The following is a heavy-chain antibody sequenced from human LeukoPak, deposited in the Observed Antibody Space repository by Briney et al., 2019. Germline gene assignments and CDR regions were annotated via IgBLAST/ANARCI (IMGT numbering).Heavy chain of an antibody. CDR3: ASHRRSHGSEY. Sequence: ETLSLTCSVSGGSFEHYFWSWIRQPPGKGLERIGYVYYSGSTDYSPSLKSRLTISADTSKNQFSLKLSSVTAADTAVYYCASHRRSHGSEYWGQGTLVTVSS. J-gene: IGHJ4*02. D-gene: IGHD3-10*01. CDR1: GGSFEHYF. CDR2: VYYSGST. V-gene: IGHV4-59*01.